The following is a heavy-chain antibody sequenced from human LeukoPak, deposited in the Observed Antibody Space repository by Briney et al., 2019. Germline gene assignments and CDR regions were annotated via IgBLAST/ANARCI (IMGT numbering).Heavy chain of an antibody. Sequence: GGSLRLSCAASGLTFSSYSMNWVRQAPGKGLEWVSYIRSGTSITYYADSVKGRFNISRDNAKNSLYLQMNSLRAEDTAVYYCAKDRWASMVRGGSLDYWGQGTLVTVSS. D-gene: IGHD3-10*01. CDR2: IRSGTSIT. CDR3: AKDRWASMVRGGSLDY. J-gene: IGHJ4*02. CDR1: GLTFSSYS. V-gene: IGHV3-48*04.